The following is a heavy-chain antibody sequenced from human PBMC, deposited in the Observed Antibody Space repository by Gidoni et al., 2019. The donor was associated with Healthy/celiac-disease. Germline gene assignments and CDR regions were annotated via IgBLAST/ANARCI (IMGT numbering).Heavy chain of an antibody. CDR2: ISWDGGST. CDR3: AKDSSRGVVPAAEFDY. V-gene: IGHV3-43*01. CDR1: GFTFDDYT. Sequence: EVHLVESGRVVVQPGGSLRLSVAASGFTFDDYTMHWVRQAPGKGLEWVSLISWDGGSTYYADSVKGRFTISRDNSKNSLYLQMNSLRTEDTALYYCAKDSSRGVVPAAEFDYWGQGTLVTVSS. J-gene: IGHJ4*02. D-gene: IGHD2-2*01.